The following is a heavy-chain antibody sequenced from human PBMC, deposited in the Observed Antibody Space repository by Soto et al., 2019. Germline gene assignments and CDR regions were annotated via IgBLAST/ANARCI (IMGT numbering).Heavy chain of an antibody. CDR1: GYGFTTYG. CDR3: ARGRYGDY. J-gene: IGHJ4*02. CDR2: ISAHNGNT. Sequence: QVHLVQSGAEVKKPGASVKVSCKGSGYGFTTYGITWVRQAPGQGLEWMAWISAHNGNTNYAQKLQGRVTVTRDTSTSTAYMELRRLSSDDTAVYYCARGRYGDYWGQGALVTVSS. V-gene: IGHV1-18*01. D-gene: IGHD1-1*01.